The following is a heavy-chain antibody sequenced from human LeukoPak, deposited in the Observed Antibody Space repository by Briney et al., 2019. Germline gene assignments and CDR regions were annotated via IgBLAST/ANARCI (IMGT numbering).Heavy chain of an antibody. D-gene: IGHD5-24*01. CDR1: GGSISSYY. CDR2: IYYSGST. J-gene: IGHJ4*02. CDR3: ARTRDGYNSDY. Sequence: SETLSLTCTVSGGSISSYYWSWIRQPPGKGLEWIGYIYYSGSTNYNPSLKSRVTISVDTSKNQFSLKLSSVTAADTAVYYCARTRDGYNSDYWGLGTLVTVSS. V-gene: IGHV4-59*01.